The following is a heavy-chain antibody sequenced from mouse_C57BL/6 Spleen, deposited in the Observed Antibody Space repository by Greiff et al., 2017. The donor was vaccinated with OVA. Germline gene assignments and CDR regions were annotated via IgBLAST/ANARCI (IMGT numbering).Heavy chain of an antibody. V-gene: IGHV14-1*01. D-gene: IGHD2-4*01. J-gene: IGHJ2*01. CDR2: IDPEDGDT. CDR1: GFNIKDYY. Sequence: VQLQQSGAELVRPGASVKLSCTASGFNIKDYYMHWVKQRPEQGLEWIGRIDPEDGDTEYAPTFPGKANITAATSSNTADLQLSSLTSEDTAVYYCTTNYDYPYYFDYWGQGTTLTVSA. CDR3: TTNYDYPYYFDY.